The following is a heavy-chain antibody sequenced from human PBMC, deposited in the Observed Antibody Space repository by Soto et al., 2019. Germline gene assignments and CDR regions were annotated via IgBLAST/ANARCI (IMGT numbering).Heavy chain of an antibody. V-gene: IGHV1-69*13. CDR3: ATKHXDSSSFLDPWAADAFDI. D-gene: IGHD6-6*01. CDR1: GGTLSSYT. CDR2: VTPIFDTA. Sequence: SVKLSCKASGGTLSSYTINWVQQAPGQGLEWMRGVTPIFDTANYAQKFQGRVTITADESTNTAYMDLSSLTSDDTAVYYCATKHXDSSSFLDPWAADAFDIWGQGTMVTVSS. J-gene: IGHJ3*02.